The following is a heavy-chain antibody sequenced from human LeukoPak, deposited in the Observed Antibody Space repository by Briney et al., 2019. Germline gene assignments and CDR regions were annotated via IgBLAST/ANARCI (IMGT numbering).Heavy chain of an antibody. D-gene: IGHD6-13*01. V-gene: IGHV4-59*08. CDR3: ARGHSSSHNWFDP. J-gene: IGHJ5*02. CDR2: IYYSGST. Sequence: SETLSLTCTVSGGSISSYYWSCLRQPPGKGLEWIGYIYYSGSTNYNPSLKSRDTISVDTSKNQFSLKMSSVTAADTAVYYCARGHSSSHNWFDPWGQGTLVTVSS. CDR1: GGSISSYY.